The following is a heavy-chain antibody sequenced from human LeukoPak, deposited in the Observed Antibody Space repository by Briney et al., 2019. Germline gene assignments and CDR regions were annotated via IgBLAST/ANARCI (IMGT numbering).Heavy chain of an antibody. Sequence: GGSLRLSCAASGFTFSSYSMNWVRQAPGKGLEWVSSISSSSYIYYADPVKGRFTISRDNAKNSLYLQMNSLRAEDTAVYYCALDYGDYYAFDIWGQGTMVTVSS. CDR1: GFTFSSYS. CDR3: ALDYGDYYAFDI. D-gene: IGHD4-17*01. V-gene: IGHV3-21*01. CDR2: ISSSSYI. J-gene: IGHJ3*02.